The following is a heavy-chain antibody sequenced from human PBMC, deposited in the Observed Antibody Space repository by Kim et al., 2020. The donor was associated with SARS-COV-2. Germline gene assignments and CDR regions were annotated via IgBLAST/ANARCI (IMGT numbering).Heavy chain of an antibody. V-gene: IGHV4-59*01. Sequence: SETLSLTCTVSGGSISSYYWSWIRQPPGKGLEWIGYIYYSGSTNYNPSLKSRVTISVDTSKNQFSLKLSSVTAADTAVYYCATSGYSSGWDAVRYDYWGQGTLVTVSS. CDR3: ATSGYSSGWDAVRYDY. J-gene: IGHJ4*02. D-gene: IGHD6-19*01. CDR2: IYYSGST. CDR1: GGSISSYY.